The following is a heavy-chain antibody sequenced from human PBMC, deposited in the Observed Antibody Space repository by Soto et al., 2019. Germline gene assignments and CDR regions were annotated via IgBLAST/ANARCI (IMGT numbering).Heavy chain of an antibody. D-gene: IGHD4-17*01. CDR1: GGSISSSSYY. J-gene: IGHJ5*02. CDR2: IYYSGGT. CDR3: ARVTTAFDP. Sequence: SETLSLTCTVSGGSISSSSYYWGWIRQPPGKGLEWIGSIYYSGGTYYNPSLKSRVTISVDTSKNQFSLKLSSVTAADTAVYYCARVTTAFDPWGQGTLVTVSS. V-gene: IGHV4-39*01.